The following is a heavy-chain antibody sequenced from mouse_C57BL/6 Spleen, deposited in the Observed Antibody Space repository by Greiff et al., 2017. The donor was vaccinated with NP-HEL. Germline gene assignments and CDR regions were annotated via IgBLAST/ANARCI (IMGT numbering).Heavy chain of an antibody. D-gene: IGHD2-12*01. CDR1: GFTFCSYA. CDR2: ISDGGSYT. V-gene: IGHV5-4*03. Sequence: EVKLVESGGGLVKPGGSLKLSCAASGFTFCSYAMSWVRQTPEKRLEWVATISDGGSYTYYPDNVKGRFTISRDNAKNNLYLQMSHLKSEDTAMYYCARVDSAYFDYWGQGTTLTVSS. CDR3: ARVDSAYFDY. J-gene: IGHJ2*01.